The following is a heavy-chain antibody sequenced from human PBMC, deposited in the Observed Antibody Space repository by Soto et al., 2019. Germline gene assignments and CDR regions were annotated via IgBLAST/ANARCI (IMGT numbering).Heavy chain of an antibody. CDR1: GYTFTGYY. CDR3: ALVPNAMDYYGMDV. CDR2: INPNSGGT. J-gene: IGHJ6*02. V-gene: IGHV1-2*02. Sequence: QVQLVQSGAEVKKPGASVKVSCKASGYTFTGYYMHWVRQAPGQGLEWMGWINPNSGGTNYAQKCQGRVTMTRDTSISTAYMELSRLRSDDTAVYYCALVPNAMDYYGMDVWGQGTTVTVSS. D-gene: IGHD2-2*01.